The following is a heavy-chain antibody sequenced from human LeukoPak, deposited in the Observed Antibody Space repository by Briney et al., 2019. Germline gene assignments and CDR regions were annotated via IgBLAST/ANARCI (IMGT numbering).Heavy chain of an antibody. D-gene: IGHD5-12*01. CDR2: INHSGST. J-gene: IGHJ4*02. CDR1: GGSFSGYY. CDR3: ARVGPLYGGYVLGY. V-gene: IGHV4-34*01. Sequence: SETLSLTCAVYGGSFSGYYWSWIRQPPGKGLEWIGEINHSGSTNYNPSLKSRVTISVDTSKNQFSLKLSSETAADTAVYYCARVGPLYGGYVLGYWGQGTLVTVSS.